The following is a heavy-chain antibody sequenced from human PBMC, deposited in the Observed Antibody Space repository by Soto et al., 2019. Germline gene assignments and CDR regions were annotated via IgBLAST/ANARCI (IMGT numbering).Heavy chain of an antibody. CDR1: GYTFTGYY. CDR2: INPNSGGT. V-gene: IGHV1-2*02. Sequence: GASVQVSCKASGYTFTGYYMHWVRQAPGQGLEWMGWINPNSGGTNYAQKFQGRVTMTRDTSISTAYMELSRLRSDDTAVYYCARVLGRCSSTSCYSSYYYYGMDVWGQGTTVTVSS. J-gene: IGHJ6*02. CDR3: ARVLGRCSSTSCYSSYYYYGMDV. D-gene: IGHD2-2*02.